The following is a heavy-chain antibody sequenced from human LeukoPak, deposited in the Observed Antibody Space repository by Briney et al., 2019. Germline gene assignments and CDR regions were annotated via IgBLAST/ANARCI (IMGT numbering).Heavy chain of an antibody. Sequence: PGGSLRLSCAASGFTFSNYGMHWVRQAPGKGLEWVAVIYDDGSKEYFADSVKGRFTISRDNSKNTVVLQMNSLRGEDTAVYYCARDFKSGYVDPWGQGTLVTVSS. V-gene: IGHV3-33*01. CDR1: GFTFSNYG. CDR3: ARDFKSGYVDP. D-gene: IGHD3-3*01. J-gene: IGHJ5*02. CDR2: IYDDGSKE.